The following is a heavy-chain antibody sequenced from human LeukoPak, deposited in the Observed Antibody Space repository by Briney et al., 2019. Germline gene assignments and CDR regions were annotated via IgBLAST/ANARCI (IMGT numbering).Heavy chain of an antibody. V-gene: IGHV3-74*01. D-gene: IGHD6-19*01. CDR1: GFTFSTYW. CDR2: ISGDGRNT. J-gene: IGHJ4*02. Sequence: SGGSLRLSCAASGFTFSTYWMHWVRQAPGKGLAWVSRISGDGRNTHYADSVKGRFTISRDNAKSTLYLQMNSLRAEDTAVYYCLYGSGWYFDYWGQGTLVTVSS. CDR3: LYGSGWYFDY.